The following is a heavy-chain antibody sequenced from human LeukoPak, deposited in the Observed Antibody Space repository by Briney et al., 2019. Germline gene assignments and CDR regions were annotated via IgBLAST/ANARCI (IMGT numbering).Heavy chain of an antibody. V-gene: IGHV4-4*02. Sequence: KPSGTLSLTGGVSGGSISGTNWWSWVRQPPGQGLEWIGEISLAGQTNYNPSLNGRVTMSLDKSSNQLSLHLTSVTAADTATYYCSRESGPFCPFGYWGQGTLVIVSS. CDR2: ISLAGQT. J-gene: IGHJ4*02. CDR1: GGSISGTNW. D-gene: IGHD1-26*01. CDR3: SRESGPFCPFGY.